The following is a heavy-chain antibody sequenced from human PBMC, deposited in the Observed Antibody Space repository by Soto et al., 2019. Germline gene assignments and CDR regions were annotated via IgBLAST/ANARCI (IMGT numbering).Heavy chain of an antibody. CDR1: GFSLTTSGVG. CDR2: IYWDDDK. Sequence: QITLNKSGPTVVRPTETLTLTCRFSGFSLTTSGVGVGWVRQSPGKAPECLALIYWDDDKRYSESLKSRLTITKDTSKNQVVLTVANLDPTDTATYYCAHRVLRTVFGLVTTTAIYFDFWGQGTPVAVSS. J-gene: IGHJ4*02. D-gene: IGHD3-3*01. V-gene: IGHV2-5*02. CDR3: AHRVLRTVFGLVTTTAIYFDF.